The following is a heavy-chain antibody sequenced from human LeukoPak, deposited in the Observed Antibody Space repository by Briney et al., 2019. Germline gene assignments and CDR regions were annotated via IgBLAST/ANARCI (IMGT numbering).Heavy chain of an antibody. D-gene: IGHD3-10*01. J-gene: IGHJ6*03. CDR3: ARDYGSGNHYYYMDV. V-gene: IGHV3-21*01. Sequence: PGGSLRLSCAASGFTFSSYSMNWVRQAPGKGLEWVSSISSSSSYIYYADSVKGRFTISRDNAKNSLYLQMNSLRAEDTAVYYCARDYGSGNHYYYMDVWGKGTTVTVSS. CDR2: ISSSSSYI. CDR1: GFTFSSYS.